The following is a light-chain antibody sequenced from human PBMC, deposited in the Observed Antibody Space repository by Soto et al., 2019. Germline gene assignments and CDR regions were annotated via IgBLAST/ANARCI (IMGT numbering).Light chain of an antibody. Sequence: EVVLTQPPGTLSLSPGERATLSCRASQSVSSNYVAWYQQIPGQTPRLLIYGASSRATGIPDRFSGSGSGTDFTLTISRLEPEDFAVYYCQQHGSSPWMFGQGTKV. CDR2: GAS. CDR1: QSVSSNY. CDR3: QQHGSSPWM. V-gene: IGKV3-20*01. J-gene: IGKJ1*01.